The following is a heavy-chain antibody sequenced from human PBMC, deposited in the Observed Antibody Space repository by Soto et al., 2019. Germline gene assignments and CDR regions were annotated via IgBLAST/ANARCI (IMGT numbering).Heavy chain of an antibody. CDR1: GYTFTTYY. J-gene: IGHJ4*02. Sequence: ASVKVSCKASGYTFTTYYMNWVRQAPGQGLEWMGIINPTSGRTTYAQRYQGRVTMTTDTSTSTAYMELRSLRSEDTAMYYCARDYDFWSGYYTETFDYWGQGTLVTVSS. V-gene: IGHV1-46*01. D-gene: IGHD3-3*01. CDR2: INPTSGRT. CDR3: ARDYDFWSGYYTETFDY.